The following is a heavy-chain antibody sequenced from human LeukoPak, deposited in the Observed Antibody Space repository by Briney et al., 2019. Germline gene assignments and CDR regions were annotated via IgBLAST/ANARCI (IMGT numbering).Heavy chain of an antibody. CDR1: GGSISSYY. V-gene: IGHV4-59*01. D-gene: IGHD1-26*01. Sequence: PSETLSLTCTVSGGSISSYYWSWMRQPPGKGLEWIGYIYYSGSTNYNPSLKSRVTISVDTSKNQFSLKLSSVTAADTTVYYCARARLGSYYGPFDYWGQGTLVTVSS. CDR3: ARARLGSYYGPFDY. J-gene: IGHJ4*02. CDR2: IYYSGST.